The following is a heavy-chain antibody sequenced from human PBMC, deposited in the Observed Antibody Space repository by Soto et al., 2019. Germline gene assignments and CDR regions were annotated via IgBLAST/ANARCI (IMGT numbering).Heavy chain of an antibody. D-gene: IGHD6-19*01. CDR3: ARHYSSGYSNWFEP. CDR1: GGSINSSSYF. Sequence: ASETLSLTCSFSGGSINSSSYFCGWFRQPPWKGLEWIGSIYYSGSTYYNPSLRSRVTISVDTSKNQFSLKLSSVTAADTAVFYCARHYSSGYSNWFEPWGQGTLVILS. J-gene: IGHJ5*02. V-gene: IGHV4-39*01. CDR2: IYYSGST.